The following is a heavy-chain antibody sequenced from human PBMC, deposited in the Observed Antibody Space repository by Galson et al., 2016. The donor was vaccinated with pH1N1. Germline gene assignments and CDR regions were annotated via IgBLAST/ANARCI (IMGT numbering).Heavy chain of an antibody. D-gene: IGHD3-16*02. J-gene: IGHJ5*02. CDR3: AKGFYGYVWGSYRRSGSES. CDR2: VSSSGGAT. V-gene: IGHV3-23*01. CDR1: GFTFRSYA. Sequence: SLRLSCAASGFTFRSYAMNWVRLAPGKGLEWVAAVSSSGGATYYADSVEGRFTISRDNSKNALFLQMNSLRVDDTAVYFCAKGFYGYVWGSYRRSGSESWGQGTLVTVSS.